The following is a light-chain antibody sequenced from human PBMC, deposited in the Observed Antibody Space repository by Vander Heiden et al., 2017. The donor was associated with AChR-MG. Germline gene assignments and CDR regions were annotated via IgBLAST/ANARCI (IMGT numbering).Light chain of an antibody. Sequence: EILLTQSPGTLSLSPGERATLSCRASQSVPADYLTWCQQKPGQAPRVLIYGASRRATGIPDRFSGSGSGTDFTLTISRLEPEDFAVYYCQQYDDEPHMYTFGQGTKLEIK. CDR2: GAS. J-gene: IGKJ2*01. CDR1: QSVPADY. V-gene: IGKV3-20*01. CDR3: QQYDDEPHMYT.